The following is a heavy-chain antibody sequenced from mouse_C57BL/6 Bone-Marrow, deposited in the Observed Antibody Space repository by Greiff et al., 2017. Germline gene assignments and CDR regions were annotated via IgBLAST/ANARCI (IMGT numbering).Heavy chain of an antibody. J-gene: IGHJ3*01. CDR3: ARSFYYDYDVGFAY. CDR2: IYPGGGYT. D-gene: IGHD2-4*01. V-gene: IGHV1-63*01. Sequence: QVQLKESGAELVRPGTSVKMSCKASGYTFTNYWIGWAKQRPGHGLEWIGDIYPGGGYTNYNEKFKGKATLTADKSSSTAYMQFSSLTSEDSAIYYCARSFYYDYDVGFAYWGQGTLVTVSA. CDR1: GYTFTNYW.